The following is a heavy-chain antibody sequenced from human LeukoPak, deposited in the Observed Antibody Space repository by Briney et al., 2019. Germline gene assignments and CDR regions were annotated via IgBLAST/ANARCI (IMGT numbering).Heavy chain of an antibody. D-gene: IGHD3-3*01. CDR1: GGSISSSGYY. CDR2: IYYNGST. CDR3: ARDRHITIFGVVPHRWFDP. J-gene: IGHJ5*02. Sequence: PSQTLSLTCTVSGGSISSSGYYWSWIRQHPGKGLEWIGNIYYNGSTYYNPSLKSRLSISLDTSKNQFSLKLSSVTAADTAVYYCARDRHITIFGVVPHRWFDPWGQGALVTVSS. V-gene: IGHV4-31*03.